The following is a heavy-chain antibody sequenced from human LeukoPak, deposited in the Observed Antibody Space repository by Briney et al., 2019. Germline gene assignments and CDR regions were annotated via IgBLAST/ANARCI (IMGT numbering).Heavy chain of an antibody. J-gene: IGHJ4*02. D-gene: IGHD3-16*01. CDR1: GYTLTELS. CDR3: ARCRAVLCYFDY. V-gene: IGHV1-24*01. Sequence: ASVKVSCKVSGYTLTELSMHWVRQAPGKGLEWMGGFDPEDGETIYAQKFQGRVTMTEDTSTDTAYVELSSLRSEDTAVYYCARCRAVLCYFDYWGQGTLVTVSS. CDR2: FDPEDGET.